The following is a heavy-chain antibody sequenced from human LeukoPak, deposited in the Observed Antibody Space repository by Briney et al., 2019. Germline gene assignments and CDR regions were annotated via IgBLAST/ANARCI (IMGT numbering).Heavy chain of an antibody. Sequence: AETLSLTCAVYGVSVSGYYWSWVRQPPGKGLEWVGYIYYSGSTKYNASLKRRVTISVGKYKNQFSQRQSSVTAADTAVYYCARDRSGSYSRYYYYGIDVWGQGTTVTVSS. CDR2: IYYSGST. V-gene: IGHV4-59*02. J-gene: IGHJ6*02. CDR1: GVSVSGYY. CDR3: ARDRSGSYSRYYYYGIDV. D-gene: IGHD1-26*01.